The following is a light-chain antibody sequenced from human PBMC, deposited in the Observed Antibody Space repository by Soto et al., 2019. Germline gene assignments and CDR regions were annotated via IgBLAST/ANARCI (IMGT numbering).Light chain of an antibody. J-gene: IGKJ1*01. V-gene: IGKV3-15*01. CDR3: QQYKNWPTVT. Sequence: EIVMTQSPATLSVSPGERATLSCRASQSVSSNLAWYPQKPGQAPRLLIYGASTRATGIPARFSGSGSGTEFTLTISSLQSEDFAVYYGQQYKNWPTVTFGQGTKVDIK. CDR2: GAS. CDR1: QSVSSN.